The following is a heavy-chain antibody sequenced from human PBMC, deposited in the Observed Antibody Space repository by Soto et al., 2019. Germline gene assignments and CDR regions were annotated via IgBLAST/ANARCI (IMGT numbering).Heavy chain of an antibody. J-gene: IGHJ4*02. D-gene: IGHD5-12*01. CDR3: ARGVVSTGYFDY. CDR2: SRDKVHSHTT. V-gene: IGHV3-72*01. Sequence: ESGGGLVQPGGSLRLSCAAPGFTFSDHYMDWVRQAPGKGLEWVGRSRDKVHSHTTEYAASVKGRFTISRGDSENSLYLQMNSLKTEDTAVYYCARGVVSTGYFDYWGQGTLVTVSS. CDR1: GFTFSDHY.